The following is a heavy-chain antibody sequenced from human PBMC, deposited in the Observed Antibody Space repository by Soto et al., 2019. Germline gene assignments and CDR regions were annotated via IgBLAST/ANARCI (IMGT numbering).Heavy chain of an antibody. Sequence: SGPTLVNPTQTLTLTCTFSGFSLSTSGMCVSWIRQPPGKALEWLARIDWNDDKYYSTSLKTRLTITKDTSKNQVVLTMTNMDPVYTATFYCAHTLRYFDSPNWFDPWGQGTLVTVSS. CDR1: GFSLSTSGMC. D-gene: IGHD3-9*01. V-gene: IGHV2-70*12. J-gene: IGHJ5*02. CDR2: IDWNDDK. CDR3: AHTLRYFDSPNWFDP.